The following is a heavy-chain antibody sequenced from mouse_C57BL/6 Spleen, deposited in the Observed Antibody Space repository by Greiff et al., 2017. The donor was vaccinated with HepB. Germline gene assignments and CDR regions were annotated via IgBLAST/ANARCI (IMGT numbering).Heavy chain of an antibody. V-gene: IGHV1-76*01. CDR1: GYTFTDYY. Sequence: VQLQQSGAELVRPGASVKLSCKASGYTFTDYYINWVKQRPGQGLEWIARIYPGSGNTYYNEKFKGKATLTAEKSSSTAYMQLSSLTSEDSAVYFCARTFYDGYYYYAMDYWGQGTSVTVSS. J-gene: IGHJ4*01. D-gene: IGHD2-3*01. CDR3: ARTFYDGYYYYAMDY. CDR2: IYPGSGNT.